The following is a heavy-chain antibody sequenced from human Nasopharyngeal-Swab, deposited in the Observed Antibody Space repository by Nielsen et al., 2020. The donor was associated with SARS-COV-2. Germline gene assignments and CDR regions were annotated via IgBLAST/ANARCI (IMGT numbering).Heavy chain of an antibody. CDR2: ISWNSGSL. J-gene: IGHJ6*02. CDR1: GFTFDDYA. Sequence: LRLPCGASGFTFDDYAMHWVRQAPGKGLEWVSGISWNSGSLGYADSVKGRFTISRDNAKNSLDLQMNSLRAEDTALYYCAKAYYDFWSGYRIYGMDVWGQGTTVTVSS. CDR3: AKAYYDFWSGYRIYGMDV. V-gene: IGHV3-9*01. D-gene: IGHD3-3*01.